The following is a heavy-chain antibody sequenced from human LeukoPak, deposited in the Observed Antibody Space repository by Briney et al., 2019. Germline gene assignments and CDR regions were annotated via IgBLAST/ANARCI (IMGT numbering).Heavy chain of an antibody. Sequence: EGSLRLSCAASGFTFTTYAMSWVRQAPGKGLEWVSAISNTGDSTYHADSVKGRFTISRGNSKNTLFLQMNSLRAEDTAVYYCAKDNDPRANSAYDSYDYWRQGTLVTVSP. D-gene: IGHD5-12*01. V-gene: IGHV3-23*01. CDR1: GFTFTTYA. CDR2: ISNTGDST. J-gene: IGHJ4*02. CDR3: AKDNDPRANSAYDSYDY.